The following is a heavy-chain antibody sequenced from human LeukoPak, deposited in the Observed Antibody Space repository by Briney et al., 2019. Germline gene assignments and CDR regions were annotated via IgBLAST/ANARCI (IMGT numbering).Heavy chain of an antibody. D-gene: IGHD3-22*01. CDR1: GFTLSNYS. V-gene: IGHV3-48*01. J-gene: IGHJ6*03. CDR3: AKDTPDSSGYYYASYYYYYMDV. Sequence: GGSLRLSCAVSGFTLSNYSMNWVRQAPGKGLEWLSYISSSGSTKYYADSVKGRFTVSRDNSKNTLYLQMNSLRAEDAAVYYCAKDTPDSSGYYYASYYYYYMDVWGKGTTVTISS. CDR2: ISSSGSTK.